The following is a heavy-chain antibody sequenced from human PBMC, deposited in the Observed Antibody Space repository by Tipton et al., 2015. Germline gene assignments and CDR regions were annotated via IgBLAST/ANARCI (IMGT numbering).Heavy chain of an antibody. CDR2: IYYSGST. Sequence: TLSLTCNVSGDAISSHYWSWIRQPPGKGLEWIGNIYYSGSTYYNPSLKSRVTLSIDTSKNQFSLKLSSVTAADTAVYYCARIYSNYVHDYWGQGTLVTVSS. CDR1: GDAISSHY. V-gene: IGHV4-59*04. D-gene: IGHD4-11*01. J-gene: IGHJ4*02. CDR3: ARIYSNYVHDY.